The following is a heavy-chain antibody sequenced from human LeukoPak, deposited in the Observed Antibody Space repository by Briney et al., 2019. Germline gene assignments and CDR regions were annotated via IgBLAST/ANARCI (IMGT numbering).Heavy chain of an antibody. CDR2: INWNGGST. V-gene: IGHV3-20*04. Sequence: GGSLRLSCAASGFIFDDYGMSWVRQAPGKGLEWVSGINWNGGSTGYADSVKGRLTISRDNAKKFLYLQMNSLRAEDTAVYYCARDLEYGMDVWGQGTTVTVSS. J-gene: IGHJ6*02. CDR3: ARDLEYGMDV. CDR1: GFIFDDYG.